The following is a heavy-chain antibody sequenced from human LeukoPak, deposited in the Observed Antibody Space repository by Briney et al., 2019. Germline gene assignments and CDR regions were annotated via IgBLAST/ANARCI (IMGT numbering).Heavy chain of an antibody. CDR2: IHNSGRT. Sequence: SETLSLTCTVSGDSVSGPNYYWNWIRQPPGKGLEWIGYIHNSGRTNYNPSLKSRVTISVDTSKNQFSLKLSSVTAADTAVYYCARALLYYDFWSGYRNWFDPWGQGTLVTVSS. D-gene: IGHD3-3*01. J-gene: IGHJ5*02. V-gene: IGHV4-61*01. CDR1: GDSVSGPNYY. CDR3: ARALLYYDFWSGYRNWFDP.